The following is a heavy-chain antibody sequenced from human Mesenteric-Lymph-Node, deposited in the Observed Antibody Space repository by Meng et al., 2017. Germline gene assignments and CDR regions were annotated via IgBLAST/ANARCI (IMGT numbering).Heavy chain of an antibody. CDR3: AAGADPDY. CDR2: ISGSGGSP. CDR1: GFTFSSYA. D-gene: IGHD3-10*01. V-gene: IGHV3-23*01. J-gene: IGHJ4*02. Sequence: VPLLESGEGLVQPGGSLRLSCEASGFTFSSYAMTWVRQAPGKGLEWVSSISGSGGSPNYGNSVKGRFTISRDNSKNTLYLQMNSLTAEDMAVYYCAAGADPDYWGQGALVTVSS.